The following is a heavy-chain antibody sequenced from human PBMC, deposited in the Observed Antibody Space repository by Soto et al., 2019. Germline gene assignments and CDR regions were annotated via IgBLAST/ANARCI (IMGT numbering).Heavy chain of an antibody. J-gene: IGHJ6*02. D-gene: IGHD1-26*01. CDR3: ARGGVVGATTGYYYGMDV. V-gene: IGHV1-3*01. CDR2: INAGNGNT. CDR1: GYTFTSYA. Sequence: EASVKVSCKASGYTFTSYAMHWVRQAPGQRLEWMGWINAGNGNTKYSQKFQGRVTITRDTSASTAYMELSSLRPEDTAVYYCARGGVVGATTGYYYGMDVWGQGTTGTVSS.